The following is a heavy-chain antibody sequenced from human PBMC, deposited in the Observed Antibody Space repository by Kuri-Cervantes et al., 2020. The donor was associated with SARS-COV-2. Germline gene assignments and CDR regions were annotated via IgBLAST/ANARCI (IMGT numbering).Heavy chain of an antibody. CDR1: GFTFSSYA. J-gene: IGHJ4*02. CDR2: ISYDGSNK. D-gene: IGHD1-1*01. CDR3: VRDGDHWNFDY. Sequence: GESLKISCAASGFTFSSYAMHWVRQAPGKGLEWVAVISYDGSNKYYADSVKGRFTLSRDNAKNMLFLQMNSLRAEDTAVYYCVRDGDHWNFDYWGQGTLVTVSS. V-gene: IGHV3-30-3*01.